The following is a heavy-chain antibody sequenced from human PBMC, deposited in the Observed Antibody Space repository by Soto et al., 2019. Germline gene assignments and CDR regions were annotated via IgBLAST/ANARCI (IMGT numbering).Heavy chain of an antibody. CDR1: GYTFTSYD. CDR3: ARRGYYYDSSGPVGAFDI. D-gene: IGHD3-22*01. Sequence: GASVKVSCKASGYTFTSYDINWVRQATGQGFEWMGWMDPNSGNTGYAQKFQGRVTMTRNTSISTAYMELSSLRSEDTAVYYCARRGYYYDSSGPVGAFDIWGQGTMVTVSS. J-gene: IGHJ3*02. V-gene: IGHV1-8*01. CDR2: MDPNSGNT.